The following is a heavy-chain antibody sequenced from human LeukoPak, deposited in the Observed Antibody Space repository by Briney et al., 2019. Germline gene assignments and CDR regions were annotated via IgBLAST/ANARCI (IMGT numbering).Heavy chain of an antibody. V-gene: IGHV4-59*08. CDR1: GGSISSYY. J-gene: IGHJ3*02. CDR2: IYYSGST. CDR3: ARLPGSETAFDI. Sequence: SETLSLTCTVSGGSISSYYWSWIRQPPGKGLEWIGYIYYSGSTNYNPSLKSRVTISVDTSKNQFSLKLSSVTAADTAVYYCARLPGSETAFDIWGQGTMVTVSS.